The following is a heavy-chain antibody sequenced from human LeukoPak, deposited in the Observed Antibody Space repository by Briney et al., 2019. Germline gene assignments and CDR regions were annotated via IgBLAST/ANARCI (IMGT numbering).Heavy chain of an antibody. CDR3: ARDPLYYGSGSYYGYYFDY. CDR2: ISSSSSYI. Sequence: GGSLRLSCAASGFTFSSYSMNWVRQAPGEGLEWVSSISSSSSYIYYADSVKGRFTISRDNAKNSLYLQMNSLRAEDTAVYYCARDPLYYGSGSYYGYYFDYWGQGTLVTVSS. D-gene: IGHD3-10*01. CDR1: GFTFSSYS. V-gene: IGHV3-21*01. J-gene: IGHJ4*02.